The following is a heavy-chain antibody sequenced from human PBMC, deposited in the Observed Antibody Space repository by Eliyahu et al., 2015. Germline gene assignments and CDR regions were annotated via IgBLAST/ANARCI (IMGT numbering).Heavy chain of an antibody. CDR1: GGSISRYY. CDR3: ARQTTVGLDY. J-gene: IGHJ4*02. CDR2: IYYSGST. D-gene: IGHD4-23*01. V-gene: IGHV4-59*01. Sequence: QVQLQWGPGLVKPSXTLSXXXTVXGGSISRYYWSWIRQPPGKGLEWIGYIYYSGSTNYNPSLKSRVTISVDTSKNQFSLKLSSVTAADTAVYYCARQTTVGLDYWGQGTLVTVSS.